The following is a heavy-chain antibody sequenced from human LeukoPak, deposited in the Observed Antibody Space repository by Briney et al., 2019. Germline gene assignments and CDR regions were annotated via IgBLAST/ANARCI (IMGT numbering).Heavy chain of an antibody. D-gene: IGHD3-22*01. Sequence: ASVKVSCKASGYTFTGYYMHWVRQAPGQGLEWMGWINPNSGGTNYAQKFQGRVTMTRDTSISTAYMELSRLRSDDTAVYYCARDFSMESSGYSRYYFDYWGQGTLVTVSS. J-gene: IGHJ4*02. V-gene: IGHV1-2*02. CDR3: ARDFSMESSGYSRYYFDY. CDR1: GYTFTGYY. CDR2: INPNSGGT.